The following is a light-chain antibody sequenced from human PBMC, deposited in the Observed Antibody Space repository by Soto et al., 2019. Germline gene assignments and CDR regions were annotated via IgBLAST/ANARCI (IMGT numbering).Light chain of an antibody. J-gene: IGLJ2*01. CDR3: SSYGGANSFVI. CDR2: EVT. CDR1: SSDVGGYNY. Sequence: QSALTQPPSASGSPGQSVTISCTGTSSDVGGYNYVSWYQQYPGKAPKLIIYEVTKWPSGVPDRFSGSKSGNTASLTVSGLQAEDEADYYCSSYGGANSFVIFGGGTKLTVL. V-gene: IGLV2-8*01.